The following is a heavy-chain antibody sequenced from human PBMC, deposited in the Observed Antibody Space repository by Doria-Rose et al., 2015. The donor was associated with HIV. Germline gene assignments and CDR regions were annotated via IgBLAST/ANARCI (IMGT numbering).Heavy chain of an antibody. Sequence: QFTLKESGPVLVKPTETLTLTCTVSGVSLSSPGMGVSRIRQPPGKALEWLANIFSDDERSYKTSLKSRLTISRGTSKSQVVLTMTDMDPVDTATYYCARIKSSRWYHKYYFDFWGQGTLVIVSA. CDR2: IFSDDER. CDR1: GVSLSSPGMG. J-gene: IGHJ4*02. D-gene: IGHD6-13*01. V-gene: IGHV2-26*01. CDR3: ARIKSSRWYHKYYFDF.